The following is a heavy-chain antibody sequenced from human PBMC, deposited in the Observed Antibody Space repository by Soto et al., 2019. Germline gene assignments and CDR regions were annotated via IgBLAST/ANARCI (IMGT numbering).Heavy chain of an antibody. V-gene: IGHV4-34*01. CDR1: GGSFSGYY. D-gene: IGHD3-22*01. Sequence: PSETLSLTCAVYGGSFSGYYWSWIRQPPGKGLEWIGEINHSGSTNYNPSLKSRVTISADTSKNQFSLKLSSVTAADTAVYYCARAPMGGSGYYYSDWFDPWGQGTLVTVSS. J-gene: IGHJ5*02. CDR3: ARAPMGGSGYYYSDWFDP. CDR2: INHSGST.